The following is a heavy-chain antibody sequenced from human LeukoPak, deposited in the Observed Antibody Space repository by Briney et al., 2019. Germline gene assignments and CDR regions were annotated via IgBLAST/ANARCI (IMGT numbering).Heavy chain of an antibody. D-gene: IGHD4-17*01. CDR3: ASDYGDYPSHAFDI. CDR2: IIPIFGTA. V-gene: IGHV1-69*13. J-gene: IGHJ3*02. Sequence: SVKVSCTASGGTFRSYAISWVRQAPGQGLEWMGGIIPIFGTANYAQKFQGRVTITADESTSTAYMELSSLRSEDTAVYYCASDYGDYPSHAFDIWGQGTMVTVSS. CDR1: GGTFRSYA.